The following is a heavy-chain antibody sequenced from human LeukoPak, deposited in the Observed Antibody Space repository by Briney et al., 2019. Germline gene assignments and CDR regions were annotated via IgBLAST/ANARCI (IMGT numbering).Heavy chain of an antibody. D-gene: IGHD2-15*01. CDR2: TYHSGST. V-gene: IGHV4-38-2*02. CDR3: ARDHIVVSNFYFYYYGMDV. Sequence: SETLSLTCAVSGYSISSGYYWGWIRQPPGKGLEWIGSTYHSGSTYYNPSLNSRVTISVDTSKNQFSLKLSSVTAANTAEYYWARDHIVVSNFYFYYYGMDVWGKGTTVTVSS. J-gene: IGHJ6*04. CDR1: GYSISSGYY.